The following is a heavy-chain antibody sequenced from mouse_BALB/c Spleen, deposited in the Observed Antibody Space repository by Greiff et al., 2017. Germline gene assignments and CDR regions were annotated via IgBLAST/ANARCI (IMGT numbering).Heavy chain of an antibody. CDR1: GFSLTSYG. CDR2: IWAGGST. Sequence: VKLMESGPGLVAPSQSLSITCTVSGFSLTSYGVHWVRQPPGKGLEWLGVIWAGGSTNYNSALMSRRSISKGNSKSQGCLKMNSLQTDDTAMDDYARDLLGAMDYWGQGTSVTVSS. CDR3: ARDLLGAMDY. V-gene: IGHV2-9*02. J-gene: IGHJ4*01. D-gene: IGHD2-1*01.